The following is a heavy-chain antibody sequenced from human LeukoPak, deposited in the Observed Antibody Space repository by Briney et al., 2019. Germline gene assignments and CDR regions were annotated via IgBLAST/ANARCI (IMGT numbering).Heavy chain of an antibody. CDR3: ARDTNGGIYDFWSGYYNWFDP. Sequence: PEGSLRLSCAASGFTFSDYYMSWIRQAPGKGLEWVSYISSSGSTIYYADSVKGRFTISRDNAKNSLYLQMNSLRAEDTAVYYCARDTNGGIYDFWSGYYNWFDPWGQGTLVTVSS. J-gene: IGHJ5*02. D-gene: IGHD3-3*01. CDR1: GFTFSDYY. CDR2: ISSSGSTI. V-gene: IGHV3-11*04.